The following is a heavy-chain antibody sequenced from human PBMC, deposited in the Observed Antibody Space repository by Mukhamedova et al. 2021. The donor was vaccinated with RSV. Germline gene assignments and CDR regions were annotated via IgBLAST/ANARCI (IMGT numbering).Heavy chain of an antibody. CDR2: NPSGGST. J-gene: IGHJ6*02. Sequence: NPSGGSTSYAQKFQGRVTMTRDTSTSTVYMELSSLRSEDTAVYYCARAKDCSSTSCYGRDRVYYGMDVWGQGTTVTVSS. CDR3: ARAKDCSSTSCYGRDRVYYGMDV. V-gene: IGHV1-46*01. D-gene: IGHD2-2*01.